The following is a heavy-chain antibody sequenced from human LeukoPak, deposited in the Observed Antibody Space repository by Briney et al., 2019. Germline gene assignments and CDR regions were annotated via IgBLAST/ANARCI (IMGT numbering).Heavy chain of an antibody. Sequence: GGSLRLSCAASGFTFSSYWMSWVRQAPGKGLEWVANIKQAGSENYYVDSVKGRFTISRDNAKNSLYVQMNSLSVEDTAVYYCATYSTLNARDFQHWGQGTLVIVSS. CDR2: IKQAGSEN. CDR1: GFTFSSYW. J-gene: IGHJ1*01. D-gene: IGHD2/OR15-2a*01. CDR3: ATYSTLNARDFQH. V-gene: IGHV3-7*01.